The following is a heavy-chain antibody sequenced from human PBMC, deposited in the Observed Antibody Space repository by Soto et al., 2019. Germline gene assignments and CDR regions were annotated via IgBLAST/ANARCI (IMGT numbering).Heavy chain of an antibody. V-gene: IGHV6-1*01. CDR1: GDTVPSNSAA. Sequence: SQTLSLTCAISGDTVPSNSAAWNWIRQSPSRGLEWLGRTYYRSKWYNDYAVSVKSRITINSDTFKNQFSLKLSSVTAADTAVYYCARFGDNWSPADYWGQGTLVTVSS. J-gene: IGHJ4*02. D-gene: IGHD1-20*01. CDR2: TYYRSKWYN. CDR3: ARFGDNWSPADY.